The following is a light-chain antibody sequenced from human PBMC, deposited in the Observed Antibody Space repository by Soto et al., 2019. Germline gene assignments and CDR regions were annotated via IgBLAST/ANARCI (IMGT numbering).Light chain of an antibody. V-gene: IGLV2-14*02. CDR1: SSDVGSYNF. CDR3: SSYTTSAPYV. CDR2: DGG. J-gene: IGLJ1*01. Sequence: QSALTQPASVSGSPGQSITISCTGTSSDVGSYNFVSWFQQHPGKVPKLMIYDGGKRPSGVSNRFSGSKSGNTASLTISGLQAEDEADYYCSSYTTSAPYVFGSGTKLTVL.